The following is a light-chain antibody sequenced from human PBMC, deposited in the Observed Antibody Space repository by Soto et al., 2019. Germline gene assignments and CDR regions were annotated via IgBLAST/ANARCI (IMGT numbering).Light chain of an antibody. CDR3: QQRTAWPMA. CDR1: QSVSSY. J-gene: IGKJ5*01. CDR2: GAS. V-gene: IGKV3-11*01. Sequence: EIVLTQSPATLSLSPGERATLSCRASQSVSSYLAWYQQRPGQAPRLLIYGASNRATGIPARFSGSGSGTNFSLTISSLEAEDFAVDYCQQRTAWPMAFGQGTRLEIK.